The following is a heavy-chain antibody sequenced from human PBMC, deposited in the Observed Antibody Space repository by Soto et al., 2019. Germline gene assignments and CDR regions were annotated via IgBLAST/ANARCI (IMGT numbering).Heavy chain of an antibody. CDR2: ISGSGGST. CDR1: GXTFSSYA. D-gene: IGHD2-15*01. J-gene: IGHJ4*02. V-gene: IGHV3-23*01. Sequence: GSLRLSCAASGXTFSSYAMSWVRQAPGKGLEWVSAISGSGGSTYYADSVKGRFTISRENSKNTLYMQMNSLRADDTAVYYCAKIDDSDDYWGQGTLGTVSS. CDR3: AKIDDSDDY.